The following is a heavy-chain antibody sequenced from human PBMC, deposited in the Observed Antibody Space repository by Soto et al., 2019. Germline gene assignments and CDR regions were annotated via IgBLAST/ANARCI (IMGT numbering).Heavy chain of an antibody. J-gene: IGHJ6*02. Sequence: PGGSLRLSCAASGFTFSNAWMSWVRQAPGKGLEWVGRIKSKTDGGTTDYAAPVKGRFTISRDDSKNTLYLQMNSLKTEDTAVYYCTTDGGVANNQNYYYYGMDVWGQGTTVTRLL. CDR1: GFTFSNAW. D-gene: IGHD2-15*01. CDR2: IKSKTDGGTT. V-gene: IGHV3-15*01. CDR3: TTDGGVANNQNYYYYGMDV.